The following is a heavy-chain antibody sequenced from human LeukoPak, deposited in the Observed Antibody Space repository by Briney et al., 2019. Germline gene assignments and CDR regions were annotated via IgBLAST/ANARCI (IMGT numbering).Heavy chain of an antibody. D-gene: IGHD6-6*01. J-gene: IGHJ4*02. CDR1: GFSITDHH. CDR3: ARHAIATRWVFEY. V-gene: IGHV3-11*01. CDR2: ISSGGSTI. Sequence: GGSLRLSCAGAGFSITDHHMDWIRQAPGKGLEWISCISSGGSTIYYADSLKGRFTLSRDNAKNSLYLQMNSLRAEDTAVYYCARHAIATRWVFEYWGQGTLVTVSS.